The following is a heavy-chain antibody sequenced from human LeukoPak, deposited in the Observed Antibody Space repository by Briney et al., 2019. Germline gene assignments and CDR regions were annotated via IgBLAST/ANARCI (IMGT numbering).Heavy chain of an antibody. Sequence: GASVKVSCKASGYTFTSYDINWVRQATGQGLEWMGWMNPNSGNTGYAQKFQGRVTMTRNTSISTAYMELSSLRSEDTAVYYCARAVSPRWLQPPNAFDIWGQGTMVTVSS. CDR2: MNPNSGNT. V-gene: IGHV1-8*01. D-gene: IGHD5-24*01. J-gene: IGHJ3*02. CDR3: ARAVSPRWLQPPNAFDI. CDR1: GYTFTSYD.